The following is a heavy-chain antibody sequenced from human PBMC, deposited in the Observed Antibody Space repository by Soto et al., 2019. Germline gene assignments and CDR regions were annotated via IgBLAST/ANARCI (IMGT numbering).Heavy chain of an antibody. CDR3: AHKLPVTTSAFDI. Sequence: PXLVNLTHQVSLTSHLPWFLLKTSPAGVGGVRQPPGKALEWLAVIYWTDDKRYSPALKSRLSIAKDTSKNHMVLTMNTMDPMDTAIFFCAHKLPVTTSAFDIWGQGTMVTVSS. CDR1: WFLLKTSPAG. J-gene: IGHJ3*02. CDR2: IYWTDDK. V-gene: IGHV2-5*01. D-gene: IGHD4-17*01.